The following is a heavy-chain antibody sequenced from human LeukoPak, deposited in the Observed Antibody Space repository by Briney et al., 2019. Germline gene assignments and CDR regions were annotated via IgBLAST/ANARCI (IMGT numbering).Heavy chain of an antibody. V-gene: IGHV1-2*02. CDR1: GYTFTGYY. D-gene: IGHD1-26*01. Sequence: ASVKVSCKASGYTFTGYYMHWVRQAPGQGLEWMGWINPNSGGTNYAQKFQGRVTMTRDTSISTAYMELSRLRSGDTAVYYCARDSAGWGELDYWGQGTLVTVSS. CDR2: INPNSGGT. J-gene: IGHJ4*02. CDR3: ARDSAGWGELDY.